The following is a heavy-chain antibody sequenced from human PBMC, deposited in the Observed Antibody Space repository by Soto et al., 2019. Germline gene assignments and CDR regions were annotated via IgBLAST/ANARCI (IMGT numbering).Heavy chain of an antibody. D-gene: IGHD3-22*01. Sequence: EVQLVESGGGLVQPGGSLRLSCAASGFTFSSYSMNWVRQAPGKGLEWVSYISSSSSTIYYADSVKGRFTISRDNAKNSLYLQMNSLRDEDTAVYYCARDVRYYDSSGYRPKLSDAFDIWGQGTMVTVSS. V-gene: IGHV3-48*02. CDR1: GFTFSSYS. CDR2: ISSSSSTI. J-gene: IGHJ3*02. CDR3: ARDVRYYDSSGYRPKLSDAFDI.